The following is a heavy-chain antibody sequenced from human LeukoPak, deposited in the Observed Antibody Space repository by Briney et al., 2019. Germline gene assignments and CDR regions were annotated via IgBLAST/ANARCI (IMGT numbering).Heavy chain of an antibody. CDR2: IKHDGSGP. D-gene: IGHD6-19*01. CDR1: GFTFSNYW. Sequence: GGSLRLSCAVSGFTFSNYWMTGLRQAPRKVVEWVANIKHDGSGPSYLNSVKGGFTISRANVRNPLSAQMSRLRADDTAVYCCARAREITVSGTDYFDYWGQGTLVTGSS. V-gene: IGHV3-7*01. J-gene: IGHJ4*02. CDR3: ARAREITVSGTDYFDY.